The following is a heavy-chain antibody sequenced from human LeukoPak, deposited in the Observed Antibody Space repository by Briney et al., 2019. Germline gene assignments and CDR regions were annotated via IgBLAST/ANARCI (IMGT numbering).Heavy chain of an antibody. CDR1: GFTFSSYA. D-gene: IGHD3-10*01. J-gene: IGHJ4*02. Sequence: GGSLRLSCAASGFTFSSYAMSWVRQAPGKGLEWVLAISGTGVGTYYADSVKGRLTISRDNSKNTLYLQMNSLRAEDAAVYYCAKYYYGSGSYPDYWGQGTLVTVSS. CDR3: AKYYYGSGSYPDY. V-gene: IGHV3-23*01. CDR2: ISGTGVGT.